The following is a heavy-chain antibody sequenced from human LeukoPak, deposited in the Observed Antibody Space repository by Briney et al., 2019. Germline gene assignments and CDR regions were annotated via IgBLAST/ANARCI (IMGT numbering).Heavy chain of an antibody. CDR2: INPNSGGT. V-gene: IGHV1-2*06. D-gene: IGHD1-26*01. CDR3: ARVRELRPVDY. Sequence: EASVKVSCKASGYTFTGYYMHWVRQAPGQGLEWMGRINPNSGGTNYAQKFQGRVTMTRDTSISTAYMELRSLRSDDTAVYYCARVRELRPVDYWGQGTLVTVSS. J-gene: IGHJ4*02. CDR1: GYTFTGYY.